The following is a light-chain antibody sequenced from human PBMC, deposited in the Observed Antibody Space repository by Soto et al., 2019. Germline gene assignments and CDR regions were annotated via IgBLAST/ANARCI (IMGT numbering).Light chain of an antibody. CDR2: GAS. Sequence: EIVMTQSPATLSVSPGERATLSCRASQSVSSNVAWYQQKPGQAPRLLIFGASTRATGIPTRFSGSGSGIEFTLTISSLQSEDFAVYYCQQYNDWPPRYTFGQGTKLEIK. CDR3: QQYNDWPPRYT. J-gene: IGKJ2*01. CDR1: QSVSSN. V-gene: IGKV3-15*01.